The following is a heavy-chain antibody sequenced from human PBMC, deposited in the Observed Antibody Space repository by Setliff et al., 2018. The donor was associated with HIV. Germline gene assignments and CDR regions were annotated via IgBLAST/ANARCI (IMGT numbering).Heavy chain of an antibody. D-gene: IGHD2-21*02. CDR3: ARDPCYGGDCSVMDV. CDR1: GFTFHTYT. Sequence: GSLRLSCAASGFTFHTYTINRVRQAPGKGLEWVSYISSSSITTYYADSAKGRFIVSRDNAKSTLFLQMNSLRAEDTAVYYCARDPCYGGDCSVMDVWGQGTTVTVSS. V-gene: IGHV3-48*01. CDR2: ISSSSITT. J-gene: IGHJ6*02.